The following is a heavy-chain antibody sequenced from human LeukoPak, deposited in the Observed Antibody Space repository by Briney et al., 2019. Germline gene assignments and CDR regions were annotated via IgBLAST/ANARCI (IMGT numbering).Heavy chain of an antibody. CDR3: ASSDCSGGSCYSGIDY. D-gene: IGHD2-15*01. Sequence: KPGGSLRLSCAASGFTFSSYSMNWVRQAPGKGLEWVSSISSSSSYIYYEDSVKGRFTISRDNAKNSLYLQMNSLRAEDTAVYYCASSDCSGGSCYSGIDYWGQGTLVTVSS. J-gene: IGHJ4*02. CDR1: GFTFSSYS. CDR2: ISSSSSYI. V-gene: IGHV3-21*01.